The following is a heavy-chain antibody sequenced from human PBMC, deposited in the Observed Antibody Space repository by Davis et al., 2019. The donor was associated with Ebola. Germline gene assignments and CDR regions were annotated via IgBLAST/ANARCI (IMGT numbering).Heavy chain of an antibody. CDR2: IYHTGAT. J-gene: IGHJ4*02. CDR1: GGSFSAYY. D-gene: IGHD3-22*01. Sequence: SETLSLTCAADGGSFSAYYWSWIRQPPGKGLEWIGEIYHTGATNYNPSLKSRAIISVDKSKNQFSLKLSAVTAADTAVYYCARDYYDSNGYLYYFDSWGQGTLATVSS. CDR3: ARDYYDSNGYLYYFDS. V-gene: IGHV4-34*01.